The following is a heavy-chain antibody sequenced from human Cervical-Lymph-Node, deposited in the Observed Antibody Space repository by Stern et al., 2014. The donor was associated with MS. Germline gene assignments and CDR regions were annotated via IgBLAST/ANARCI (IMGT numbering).Heavy chain of an antibody. CDR2: ISADGTLK. D-gene: IGHD1-20*01. Sequence: QMQLVQSGGGVVQPGRSLRLSCAASGFTFRAYGMHWVRQAPGKGLEWLAVISADGTLKFYGDSVKGRFTISRDNSKNTLFLQMNSLRAEDTAVYYCAKGDNWRRLNPWGQGTLVTVSS. V-gene: IGHV3-30*18. CDR1: GFTFRAYG. J-gene: IGHJ5*02. CDR3: AKGDNWRRLNP.